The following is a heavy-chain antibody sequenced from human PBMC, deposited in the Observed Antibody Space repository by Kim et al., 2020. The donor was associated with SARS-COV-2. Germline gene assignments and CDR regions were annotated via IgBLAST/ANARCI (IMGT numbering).Heavy chain of an antibody. CDR1: GFIFNNYG. CDR3: AKDLDTYYNFWSGYFVGGGGFDH. Sequence: GGSLRLSCAASGFIFNNYGFHWVRQAPGKGLEWVAVISFDGTNKYYADSVKGRFTISRDDSMNTLYLQLNSLRVDDTAGYYCAKDLDTYYNFWSGYFVGGGGFDHWGQGILVTVSS. D-gene: IGHD3-3*01. V-gene: IGHV3-30*18. J-gene: IGHJ4*02. CDR2: ISFDGTNK.